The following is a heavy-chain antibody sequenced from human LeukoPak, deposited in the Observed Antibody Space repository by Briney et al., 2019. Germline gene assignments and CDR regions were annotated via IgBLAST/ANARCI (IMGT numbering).Heavy chain of an antibody. CDR2: ISSSRGYI. CDR3: AREAGLWTDSSSPTFDY. J-gene: IGHJ4*02. Sequence: GTSLRLSCAASGFTFSSYTMNWVRQAPGKGLEWVSSISSSRGYIYYADSVKVRFTISRDNAKNSLYLQMDSLRAEDTAVYYCAREAGLWTDSSSPTFDYWGQGTLVTVSS. V-gene: IGHV3-21*01. CDR1: GFTFSSYT. D-gene: IGHD6-6*01.